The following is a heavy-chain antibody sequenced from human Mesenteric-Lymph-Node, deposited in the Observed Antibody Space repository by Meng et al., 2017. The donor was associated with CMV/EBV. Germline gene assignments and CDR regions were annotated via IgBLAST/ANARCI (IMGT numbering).Heavy chain of an antibody. CDR1: GFTFSDYY. CDR2: IYSGGST. Sequence: GGSLRLSCAASGFTFSDYYMSWIRQAPGKGLEWVSVIYSGGSTYYADSVKGRFTISRDNSKNTLYLQMNSLRAEDTAVYYCARDPGIFGDYYGMDVWGQGTTVTVSS. V-gene: IGHV3-53*01. J-gene: IGHJ6*02. D-gene: IGHD3-3*01. CDR3: ARDPGIFGDYYGMDV.